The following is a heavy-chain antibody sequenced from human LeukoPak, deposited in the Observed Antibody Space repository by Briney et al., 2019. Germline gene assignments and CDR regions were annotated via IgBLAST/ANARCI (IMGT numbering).Heavy chain of an antibody. D-gene: IGHD2-21*01. V-gene: IGHV3-74*01. CDR3: ARLQGIAPQPMTEGFDI. J-gene: IGHJ3*02. Sequence: GGSLRLSCAASGFSFSSSWMLWVRQTPGKGLVWLSRISPDGSSTSYADSVKGRFTVSRDIARNTLSLQMNSLRAEDSAVYYCARLQGIAPQPMTEGFDIWGQGTMVTVSS. CDR2: ISPDGSST. CDR1: GFSFSSSW.